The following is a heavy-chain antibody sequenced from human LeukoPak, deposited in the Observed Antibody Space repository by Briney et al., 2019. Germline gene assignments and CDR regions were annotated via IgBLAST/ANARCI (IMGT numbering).Heavy chain of an antibody. CDR3: TTAPYDGKDY. J-gene: IGHJ1*01. CDR1: KFTFSSAW. V-gene: IGHV3-15*01. Sequence: PGGSLRLSCEASKFTFSSAWMSWVRQPPGKGLEWVGRIKSKADGGAKDYAAPVKDRFTVSRDDSENIFYLQMNSLKTEDTGVYYCTTAPYDGKDYWGQGTLVTVSS. CDR2: IKSKADGGAK. D-gene: IGHD5-12*01.